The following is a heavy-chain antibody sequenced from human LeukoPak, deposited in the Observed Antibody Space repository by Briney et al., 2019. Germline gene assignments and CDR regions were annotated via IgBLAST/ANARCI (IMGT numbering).Heavy chain of an antibody. CDR1: GFTFWSYG. V-gene: IGHV3-33*01. Sequence: GALRLSCAASGFTFWSYGMHWVRQAPGKGLEWVALIWYDDGSNKYYADSVKGRFTISRDNSKNTLFLQMNSLRVEDTAVYYCARSSYSSSWYADYWGQGTLVTVSS. D-gene: IGHD6-13*01. J-gene: IGHJ4*02. CDR3: ARSSYSSSWYADY. CDR2: IWYDDGSNK.